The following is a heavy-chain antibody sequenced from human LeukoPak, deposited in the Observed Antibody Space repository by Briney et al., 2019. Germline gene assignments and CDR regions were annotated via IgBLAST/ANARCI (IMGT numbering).Heavy chain of an antibody. CDR2: INHSGST. D-gene: IGHD3-22*01. J-gene: IGHJ6*03. CDR1: GGSFSGYY. V-gene: IGHV4-34*01. CDR3: ARGHYYDSSGYYYYYYYMDV. Sequence: SGTLSLTCAVYGGSFSGYYWSWIRQPPGKGLEWIGEINHSGSTNYNPSLKSRVTISVDTSKNQFSLKLSSVTAADTAVYYCARGHYYDSSGYYYYYYYMDVWGKGTTVTVSS.